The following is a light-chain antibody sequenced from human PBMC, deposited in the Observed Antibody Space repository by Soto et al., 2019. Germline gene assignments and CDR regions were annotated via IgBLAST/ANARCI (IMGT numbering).Light chain of an antibody. J-gene: IGKJ5*01. CDR2: DAS. CDR1: ESVSRN. V-gene: IGKV3-15*01. Sequence: EVVMTQSPATLSVSPVERATLSCRASESVSRNLALYQQTPGQAPRLLIYDASTRATGIPDRFSGGGSGTEFTLTISSLQSEDFVVYYCQQYNSWPPITCGQGTRREIK. CDR3: QQYNSWPPIT.